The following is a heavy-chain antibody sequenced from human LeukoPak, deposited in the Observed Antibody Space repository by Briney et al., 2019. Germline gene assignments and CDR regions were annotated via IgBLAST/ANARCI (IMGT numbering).Heavy chain of an antibody. J-gene: IGHJ4*02. CDR3: ARSTSSEYDIYHFDY. CDR1: GFTFSSYA. V-gene: IGHV3-23*01. Sequence: GGSLRLSCAASGFTFSSYAMSWVRQAPGKGLEWVSVINGRGDSTYYADSVKGRFTISRDNSKNTLYLQMNSLRAEDTAVYYCARSTSSEYDIYHFDYWGQGTLVTVSS. D-gene: IGHD3-9*01. CDR2: INGRGDST.